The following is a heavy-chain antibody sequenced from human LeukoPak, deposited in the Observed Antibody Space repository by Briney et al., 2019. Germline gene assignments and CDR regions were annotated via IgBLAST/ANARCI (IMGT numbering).Heavy chain of an antibody. V-gene: IGHV1-2*02. CDR2: INPNSGGT. CDR3: ARDLEVAGTSNYYYYYMDV. J-gene: IGHJ6*03. CDR1: GYTFTGYY. D-gene: IGHD6-19*01. Sequence: ASVKVSCKASGYTFTGYYMHWVRQAPGQALEWMGWINPNSGGTNYAQKFQGRVTMTRDTSISTAYMVLSRLRSDDTAVYYCARDLEVAGTSNYYYYYMDVWGKGTTVTVSS.